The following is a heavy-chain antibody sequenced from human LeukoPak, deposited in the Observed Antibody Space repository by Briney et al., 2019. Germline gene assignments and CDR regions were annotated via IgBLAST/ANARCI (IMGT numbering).Heavy chain of an antibody. CDR3: ARDLRAAGYFDY. CDR1: GYTFTDYY. CDR2: INPNSGGT. J-gene: IGHJ4*02. D-gene: IGHD6-13*01. V-gene: IGHV1-2*02. Sequence: ASVKVSCKASGYTFTDYYMHWVRQAPGQGLEWMGWINPNSGGTNYAQKFQGRVTMTRDTSISTAYMELSRLRSDDTAVYYCARDLRAAGYFDYWGQGTLVTVSS.